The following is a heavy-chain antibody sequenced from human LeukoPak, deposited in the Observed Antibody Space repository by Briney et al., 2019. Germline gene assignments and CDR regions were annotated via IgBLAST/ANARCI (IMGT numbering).Heavy chain of an antibody. V-gene: IGHV3-11*04. CDR3: ARDGGNWNYDY. Sequence: PGGSLRLSCAASGFTFRAYYMTWIRQAPGKGLEWVSYISSSASTIYYADSVKGRFTISRDNAKNLMYLQMNSLRGEDTAVYFCARDGGNWNYDYWGQGTLVTVSS. CDR1: GFTFRAYY. CDR2: ISSSASTI. D-gene: IGHD1-7*01. J-gene: IGHJ4*02.